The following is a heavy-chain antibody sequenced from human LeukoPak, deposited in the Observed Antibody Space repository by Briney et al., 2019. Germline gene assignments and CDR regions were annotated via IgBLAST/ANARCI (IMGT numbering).Heavy chain of an antibody. D-gene: IGHD1-26*01. CDR1: GYTFTSYY. CDR2: INPSGGST. V-gene: IGHV1-46*01. J-gene: IGHJ5*02. Sequence: ASVKVSSKPSGYTFTSYYMHWVRQAPGQGLEWMGIINPSGGSTSYAQKFQGRVTMTRDTSTGTVYMELSSLRSEDTAVYYCARDRGSGSYYRRFWFDPWGQGTLVTVSS. CDR3: ARDRGSGSYYRRFWFDP.